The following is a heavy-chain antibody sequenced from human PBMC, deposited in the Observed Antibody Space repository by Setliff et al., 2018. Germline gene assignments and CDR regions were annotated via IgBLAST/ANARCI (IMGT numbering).Heavy chain of an antibody. CDR1: GYTFTTYA. CDR3: ARATRFGTIKYRGDYYMDV. D-gene: IGHD3-10*01. CDR2: INTNTGNP. Sequence: ASVKVSCKASGYTFTTYAISWMRQAPGQGLEWMGWINTNTGNPSYAQGFTGRFVFSLDTSVSTAYLQISSLKAEDTAIYYCARATRFGTIKYRGDYYMDVWGKGTTVTVS. J-gene: IGHJ6*03. V-gene: IGHV7-4-1*02.